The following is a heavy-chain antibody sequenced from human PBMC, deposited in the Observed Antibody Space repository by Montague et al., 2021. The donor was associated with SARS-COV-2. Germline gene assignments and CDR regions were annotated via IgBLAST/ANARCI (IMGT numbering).Heavy chain of an antibody. Sequence: SETLSLTCTVSGDSVSHDFWTWIRQSPGGGLEWIANVYYSRSSXXXPSXXXRVSIAVDTSKNQFSLSLSTLTAADTAIYYCVIDPAPSGSGTFYDYWGQGTLVTVSS. CDR3: VIDPAPSGSGTFYDY. V-gene: IGHV4-59*02. CDR2: VYYSRSS. J-gene: IGHJ4*02. CDR1: GDSVSHDF. D-gene: IGHD1-26*01.